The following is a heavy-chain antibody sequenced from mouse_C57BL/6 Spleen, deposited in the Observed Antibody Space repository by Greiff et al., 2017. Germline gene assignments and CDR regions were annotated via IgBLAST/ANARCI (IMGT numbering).Heavy chain of an antibody. J-gene: IGHJ4*01. D-gene: IGHD1-1*01. Sequence: VQLQQSGPELVKPGASVKISCKASGYTFTDYYMNWVKQSHGKSLEWIGDINPNNGGTSYNQKFKGKATLTVDKSSSTAYMELRSLTSEDSAVYYCAKITTVVATDYAMDYWGQGTSVTVSS. CDR3: AKITTVVATDYAMDY. CDR1: GYTFTDYY. CDR2: INPNNGGT. V-gene: IGHV1-26*01.